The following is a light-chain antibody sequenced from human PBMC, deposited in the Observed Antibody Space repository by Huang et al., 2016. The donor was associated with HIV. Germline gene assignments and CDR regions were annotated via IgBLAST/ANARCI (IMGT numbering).Light chain of an antibody. Sequence: VIWMTQSPPLVSASTGDRVTITCRVGQDINTYLDWYQQKPGKAPELLIYSASVLQDGVPSRVNGSGSGTQFSLTISCLQTEDFATYFCQQYHAFPLTFGAGTKVEI. V-gene: IGKV1D-8*03. J-gene: IGKJ4*01. CDR3: QQYHAFPLT. CDR2: SAS. CDR1: QDINTY.